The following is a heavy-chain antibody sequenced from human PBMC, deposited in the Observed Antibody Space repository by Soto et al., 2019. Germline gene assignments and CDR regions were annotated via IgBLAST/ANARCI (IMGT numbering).Heavy chain of an antibody. CDR3: VKGLSSGGRTGSDFDI. J-gene: IGHJ3*02. CDR1: GCAFNGYA. Sequence: SLRLSCAASGCAFNGYAMHWVRQPPGKGLEWVSSVNWNSVTTRYAVSLKGRFSISRDNAHKSLYLEMNSLRPEDTALYYWVKGLSSGGRTGSDFDIWGQGTMVTVSS. V-gene: IGHV3-9*01. D-gene: IGHD6-25*01. CDR2: VNWNSVTT.